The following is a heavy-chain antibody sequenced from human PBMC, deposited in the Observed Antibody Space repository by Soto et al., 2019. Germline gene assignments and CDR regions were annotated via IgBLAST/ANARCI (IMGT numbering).Heavy chain of an antibody. CDR3: ASSPGTGYSYGQLDY. D-gene: IGHD5-18*01. Sequence: QPGGSLRLSCAASGFTFSSYWMHWVRQAPGKGLVWVSRINSDGSSTSYADSVKGRFTISRDNAKNTLYLQMNSLRAEDTAVYYCASSPGTGYSYGQLDYWGQGTLVTVSS. J-gene: IGHJ4*02. CDR1: GFTFSSYW. CDR2: INSDGSST. V-gene: IGHV3-74*01.